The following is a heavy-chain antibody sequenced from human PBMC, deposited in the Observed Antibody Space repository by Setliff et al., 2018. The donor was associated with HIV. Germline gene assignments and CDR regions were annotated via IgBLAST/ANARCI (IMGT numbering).Heavy chain of an antibody. J-gene: IGHJ6*03. Sequence: GGSLRLSCATSGFTFDSYSIIWVRQAPGKGLEWVSYISGLGGGTIYYADSVRGRFTISRDDAEKSVYLQMNSLRAEDSAVYYCARAGVVEGYYYYYYMDVWGKGTTVTVSS. CDR2: ISGLGGGTI. D-gene: IGHD2-15*01. V-gene: IGHV3-48*01. CDR1: GFTFDSYS. CDR3: ARAGVVEGYYYYYYMDV.